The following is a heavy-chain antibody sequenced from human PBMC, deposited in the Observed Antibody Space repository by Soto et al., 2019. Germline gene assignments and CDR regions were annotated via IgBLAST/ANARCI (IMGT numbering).Heavy chain of an antibody. CDR3: ASFWSGYYNAYYGMDV. D-gene: IGHD3-3*01. CDR2: IYHSGSN. Sequence: PSETLSLTCAVSGGSISSGGYSWSWNRQPPGKGLEWIGYIYHSGSNYYNPSLKSRVTISVDRSKNQFSLKVSSVTAADTAVYSCASFWSGYYNAYYGMDVWGQGTTVTVSS. V-gene: IGHV4-30-2*01. CDR1: GGSISSGGYS. J-gene: IGHJ6*02.